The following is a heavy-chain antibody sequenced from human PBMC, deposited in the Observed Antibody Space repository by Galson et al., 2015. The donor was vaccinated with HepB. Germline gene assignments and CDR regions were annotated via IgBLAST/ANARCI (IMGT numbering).Heavy chain of an antibody. CDR3: AKGSLGYYASSGYYHTADYYFDY. CDR1: GFTFSSYA. J-gene: IGHJ4*02. CDR2: ISYDGSNK. V-gene: IGHV3-30*18. D-gene: IGHD3-22*01. Sequence: SLRLSCAASGFTFSSYAMHWVRQAPGKGLEWVAVISYDGSNKYYADSVKGRFTISRDNSKNTLYLQMNSLRAEDTAVYYCAKGSLGYYASSGYYHTADYYFDYWGQGTLVTVSS.